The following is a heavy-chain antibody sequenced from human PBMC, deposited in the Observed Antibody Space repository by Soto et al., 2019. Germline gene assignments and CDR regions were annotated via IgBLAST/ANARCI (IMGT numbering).Heavy chain of an antibody. V-gene: IGHV5-51*01. CDR2: IYPGDSDT. D-gene: IGHD2-15*01. Sequence: GESLKISCKGSGYSFTSYWIGWVRQMPGKGLEWMGIIYPGDSDTRYSPSFQGQVTISADKSISTAYLPWSSLKASDPAMYYCARHRSCSGGSCQPSYYYYGMDVWGQGTTVTVSS. J-gene: IGHJ6*02. CDR3: ARHRSCSGGSCQPSYYYYGMDV. CDR1: GYSFTSYW.